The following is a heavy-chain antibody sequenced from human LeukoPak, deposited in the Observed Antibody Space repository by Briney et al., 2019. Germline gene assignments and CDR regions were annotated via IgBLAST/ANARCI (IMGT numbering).Heavy chain of an antibody. Sequence: GGSLRLSCAASGLTFTNSMNWVRQAPGKGLEWVSYISSSSSTIYYADSVKGRFTISRDNAKNSLYLQMNSLRAEDTAVYYCATVASGTCRPGYLDYWGQGTLVTVSS. CDR1: GLTFTNS. CDR3: ATVASGTCRPGYLDY. J-gene: IGHJ4*02. CDR2: ISSSSSTI. V-gene: IGHV3-48*01. D-gene: IGHD3-10*01.